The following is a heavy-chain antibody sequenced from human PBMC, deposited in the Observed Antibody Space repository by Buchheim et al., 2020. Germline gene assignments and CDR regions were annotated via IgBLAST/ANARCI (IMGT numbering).Heavy chain of an antibody. CDR3: ESLGYCSSTSCRIADY. CDR2: IYYSGST. D-gene: IGHD2-2*01. Sequence: QLQLQESGPGLVKPSETLSLTCTVSGGSISSSSYYWGWIRQPPGKGLEWVGSIYYSGSTYYNPSLKSPVTISVDTSKNQFSLKPSSVTAADTAVYYCESLGYCSSTSCRIADYWGQGTL. CDR1: GGSISSSSYY. V-gene: IGHV4-39*01. J-gene: IGHJ4*02.